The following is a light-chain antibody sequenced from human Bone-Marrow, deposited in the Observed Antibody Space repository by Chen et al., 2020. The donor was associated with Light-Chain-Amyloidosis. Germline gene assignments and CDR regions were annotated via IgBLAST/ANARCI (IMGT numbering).Light chain of an antibody. CDR2: EVT. CDR3: SSYTITNTLV. V-gene: IGLV2-14*01. CDR1: SSDVGGDNH. J-gene: IGLJ1*01. Sequence: QSALTQPAAVAGSRGQSITSSCTGTSSDVGGDNHVSWYQQHPDKAPKLMIYEVTNRPSWVPDRFSGSKSDNTASLTISGLQTEDEADYFCSSYTITNTLVFGSGTRVTVL.